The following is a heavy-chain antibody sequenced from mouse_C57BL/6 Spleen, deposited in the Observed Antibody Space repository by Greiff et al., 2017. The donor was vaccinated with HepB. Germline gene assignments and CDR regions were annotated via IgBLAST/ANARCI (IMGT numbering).Heavy chain of an antibody. D-gene: IGHD2-12*01. CDR1: GFTFSSYA. CDR3: ARDLDYSNDVNYAMDY. J-gene: IGHJ4*01. CDR2: ISDGGSYT. Sequence: EVKLVESGGGLVKPGGSLKLSCAASGFTFSSYAMSWVRQTPEKRLEWVATISDGGSYTYYPDNVKGRFTISRDNAKNNLDLQMSHLKSEDTAMYYCARDLDYSNDVNYAMDYWGQGTSVTVSS. V-gene: IGHV5-4*01.